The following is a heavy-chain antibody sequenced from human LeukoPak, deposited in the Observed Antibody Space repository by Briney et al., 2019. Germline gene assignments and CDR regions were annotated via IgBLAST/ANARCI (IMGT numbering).Heavy chain of an antibody. V-gene: IGHV3-23*01. CDR1: GFTFNSYA. D-gene: IGHD2-2*01. CDR2: ISGSGGST. Sequence: GGSLRLSCAASGFTFNSYAMSWVRQAPGKGLEWVSAISGSGGSTYYADSVKGRFTISRDNSKNTLYLQMNSLRAEDTAVYYCAKDLGYCSSTSCYDTYFDYWGQGTLVTVSS. J-gene: IGHJ4*02. CDR3: AKDLGYCSSTSCYDTYFDY.